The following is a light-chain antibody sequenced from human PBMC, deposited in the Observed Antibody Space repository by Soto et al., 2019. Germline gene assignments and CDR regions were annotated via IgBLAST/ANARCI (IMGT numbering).Light chain of an antibody. CDR3: HQYNNWPLT. V-gene: IGKV3-15*01. J-gene: IGKJ4*01. Sequence: EIVMTQSPDTLSVSPGERATLSCRASQSVSSNLAWYQQKPGQAPRLLFYGASTRATGIPVRFSGSGSGTDFTLTISSLQSEDFAVYYCHQYNNWPLTFGGGTKVEIK. CDR1: QSVSSN. CDR2: GAS.